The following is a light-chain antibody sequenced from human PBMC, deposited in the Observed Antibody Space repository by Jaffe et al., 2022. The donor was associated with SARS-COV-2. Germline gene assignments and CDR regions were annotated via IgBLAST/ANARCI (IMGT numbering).Light chain of an antibody. CDR1: QSVRSND. J-gene: IGKJ2*01. Sequence: ENVLTQSPGTLSLSPGERATLSCRASQSVRSNDLAWYQQKPGQAPRVLMYGTSTRATGIPDRFSGSGSGTDFTLTISRLEPEDFAVYYCQQYGSSPRYTFGQGTKLEIK. V-gene: IGKV3-20*01. CDR3: QQYGSSPRYT. CDR2: GTS.